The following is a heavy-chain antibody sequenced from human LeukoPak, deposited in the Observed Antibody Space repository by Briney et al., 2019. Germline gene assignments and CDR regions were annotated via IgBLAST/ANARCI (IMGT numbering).Heavy chain of an antibody. V-gene: IGHV1-69*04. CDR1: GGTFASYA. D-gene: IGHD6-19*01. CDR2: ILPILGIA. J-gene: IGHJ5*02. Sequence: SVKLSCKPSGGTFASYAISWVPQARGQGLEWRGRILPILGIANYAQKFQGRVTITADKSTSTAYMELSSLRSEDTAVYYCANGRVVAGTKSLTYNWFDLWGEGTLVTVSS. CDR3: ANGRVVAGTKSLTYNWFDL.